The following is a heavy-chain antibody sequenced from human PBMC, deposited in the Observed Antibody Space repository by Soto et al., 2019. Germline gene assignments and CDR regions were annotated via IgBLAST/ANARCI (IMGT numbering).Heavy chain of an antibody. CDR3: ARGGSSRWGGGTSGMDV. CDR1: GGSISSSSYY. D-gene: IGHD6-13*01. Sequence: SETLSLTCTVSGGSISSSSYYWGWIRQPPGKGLEWIGSIYYSGSTYYNPSLKSRVTISVDTSKNQFSLKLSSVTAADTAVYYCARGGSSRWGGGTSGMDVWGQGTTVTVSS. CDR2: IYYSGST. V-gene: IGHV4-39*01. J-gene: IGHJ6*02.